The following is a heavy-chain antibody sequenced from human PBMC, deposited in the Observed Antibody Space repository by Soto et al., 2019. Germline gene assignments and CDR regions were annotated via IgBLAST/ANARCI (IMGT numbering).Heavy chain of an antibody. CDR1: GYTFTSYA. CDR2: VNGANGKT. D-gene: IGHD1-26*01. Sequence: ASVKVSCKASGYTFTSYAIHWVRQGPGQSLEWMGPVNGANGKTKYSQKFQGRVTITRDTSASTAYMELSRLRSEDTDVYYCARAPGNYYYYAMAVWGQGTTVTVSS. J-gene: IGHJ6*01. CDR3: ARAPGNYYYYAMAV. V-gene: IGHV1-3*01.